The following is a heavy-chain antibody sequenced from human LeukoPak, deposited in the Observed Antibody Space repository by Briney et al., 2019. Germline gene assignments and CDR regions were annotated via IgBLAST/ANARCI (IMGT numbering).Heavy chain of an antibody. Sequence: SETLSLTCTVSGGSISSGDYYWSWIRQPPGKGLEWIVYIYYSGSTYYNPSLKSRVTISVDTSKNQFSLKLSSVTAADTAVYYCARGSMSYYDSSGYSEFDYWGQGTLVTVSS. D-gene: IGHD3-22*01. J-gene: IGHJ4*02. V-gene: IGHV4-30-4*01. CDR2: IYYSGST. CDR3: ARGSMSYYDSSGYSEFDY. CDR1: GGSISSGDYY.